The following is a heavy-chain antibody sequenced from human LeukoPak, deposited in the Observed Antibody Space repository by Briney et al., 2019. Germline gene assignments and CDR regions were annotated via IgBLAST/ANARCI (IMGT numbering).Heavy chain of an antibody. CDR3: ARLMDCSPDGCYGTNWFDP. CDR1: GGSISSSSYY. D-gene: IGHD2-15*01. CDR2: IYYSGST. J-gene: IGHJ5*02. Sequence: SETLSLTCTVSGGSISSSSYYWGWIRQPPGKGLEWIGSIYYSGSTYYNPSLKSRVTISVDTSKNQFSLKLSSVTAADTAVYYCARLMDCSPDGCYGTNWFDPWGQGTLVTVSS. V-gene: IGHV4-39*07.